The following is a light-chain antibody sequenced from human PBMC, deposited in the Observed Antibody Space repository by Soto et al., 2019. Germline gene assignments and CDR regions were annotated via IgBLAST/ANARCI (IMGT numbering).Light chain of an antibody. CDR3: QCYSSYPWT. CDR2: DAF. V-gene: IGKV1-5*01. CDR1: QRISGW. Sequence: DIQMTQSPSTLSASVGDTVTITCRASQRISGWLAWHQQKSGKAPRLLIYDAFTLQSGVPSRFSGSGSGTEFSLTISSLQPDDFGTYYCQCYSSYPWTFGQGTKVDIK. J-gene: IGKJ1*01.